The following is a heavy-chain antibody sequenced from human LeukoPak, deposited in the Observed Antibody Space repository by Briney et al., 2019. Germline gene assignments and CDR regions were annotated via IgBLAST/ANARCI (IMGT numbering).Heavy chain of an antibody. CDR1: GFTFSSYS. CDR3: AREGGQWLVQFDY. Sequence: GGSLRLSCAASGFTFSSYSMNWVRQAPGKGLEWVSYISSSSSTIYYADSVKGRFTISRDNAKNSLYLQMNSLRAEDTAVYYCAREGGQWLVQFDYWGQGTLVTVSS. CDR2: ISSSSSTI. D-gene: IGHD6-19*01. V-gene: IGHV3-48*01. J-gene: IGHJ4*02.